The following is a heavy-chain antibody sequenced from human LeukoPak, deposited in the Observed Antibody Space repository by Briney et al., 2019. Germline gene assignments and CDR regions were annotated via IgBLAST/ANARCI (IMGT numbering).Heavy chain of an antibody. V-gene: IGHV3-53*01. Sequence: PGGSLRLTCAASGFAVASNYMSWVRQAPEKGLEWVSILYSAGATYYADSARGRFTITRDTSKNTLNLQMNSLRADDTAIYYCASGEVGVRKFYSDPFHYWGQGTLVPVSS. J-gene: IGHJ4*02. CDR3: ASGEVGVRKFYSDPFHY. CDR1: GFAVASNY. D-gene: IGHD2-15*01. CDR2: LYSAGAT.